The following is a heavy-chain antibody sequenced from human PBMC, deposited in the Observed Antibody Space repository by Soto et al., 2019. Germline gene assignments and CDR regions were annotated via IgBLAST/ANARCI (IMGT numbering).Heavy chain of an antibody. V-gene: IGHV1-69*13. J-gene: IGHJ6*02. D-gene: IGHD2-15*01. Sequence: SVKVSCKASGGTFSSYAISWVRQAPGQGLEWMGEIIPIFRTADYAQKFQGRVTITADESTSTAYMELSSLRSEDTAVYYCASVETQRYYYGMDVWGQGTTVTSP. CDR1: GGTFSSYA. CDR3: ASVETQRYYYGMDV. CDR2: IIPIFRTA.